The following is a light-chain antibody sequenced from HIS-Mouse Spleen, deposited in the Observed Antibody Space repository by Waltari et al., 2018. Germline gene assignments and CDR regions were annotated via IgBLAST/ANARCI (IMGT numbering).Light chain of an antibody. CDR3: QQYNNWPPWT. Sequence: EIVMTPSPATRSVSPGERATIPCRASQSVSSNLAWYQQKPGQAPRLLIYGASTRATGIPARFSGSGSGTEFTLTISSMQSEDFAVYYCQQYNNWPPWTFGQGTKVEIK. CDR1: QSVSSN. J-gene: IGKJ1*01. CDR2: GAS. V-gene: IGKV3-15*01.